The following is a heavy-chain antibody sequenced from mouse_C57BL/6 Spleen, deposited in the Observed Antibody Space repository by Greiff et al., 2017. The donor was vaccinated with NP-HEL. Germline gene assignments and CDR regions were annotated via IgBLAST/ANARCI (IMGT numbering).Heavy chain of an antibody. CDR2: INPNNGGT. J-gene: IGHJ2*01. CDR3: ARWIYDYDGYYFDY. CDR1: GYTFTDYN. D-gene: IGHD2-4*01. Sequence: VQLKESGPELVKPGASVKMSCKASGYTFTDYNMHWVKQSHGKSLEWIGYINPNNGGTSYNQKFKGKATLTVNKSSSTAYMELRSLTSEDSAVYYCARWIYDYDGYYFDYWGQGTTLTVSS. V-gene: IGHV1-22*01.